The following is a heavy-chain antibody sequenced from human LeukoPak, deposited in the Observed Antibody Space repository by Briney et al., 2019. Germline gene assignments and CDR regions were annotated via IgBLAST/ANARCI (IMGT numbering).Heavy chain of an antibody. CDR1: GFTFSCYA. CDR3: AKDLYTYGTTPLDY. J-gene: IGHJ4*02. Sequence: GGSLRLSCAASGFTFSCYAMSWVRQAAGKGLEWVSSISSSGGSTYYADSVKGRFTISRDYFKNTLFLQMNSLRAEDTAVYYCAKDLYTYGTTPLDYWGQGTLVTVSS. V-gene: IGHV3-23*01. D-gene: IGHD4-17*01. CDR2: ISSSGGST.